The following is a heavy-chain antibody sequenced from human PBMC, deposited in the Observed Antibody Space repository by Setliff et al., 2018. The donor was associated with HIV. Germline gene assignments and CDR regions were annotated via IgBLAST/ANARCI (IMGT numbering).Heavy chain of an antibody. CDR1: GGSISSTAYY. D-gene: IGHD3-10*01. J-gene: IGHJ6*03. V-gene: IGHV4-39*07. CDR3: ARGPGTPQITMVRGFYMDV. CDR2: VYYTGRS. Sequence: NPSETRSLTCTVSGGSISSTAYYWGWIRQPPGKGLEWIGSVYYTGRSFFNPSLKSRLTMSVDRSKNQFSLKLNSLTAADTAVYYCARGPGTPQITMVRGFYMDVWGKGTTVTVSS.